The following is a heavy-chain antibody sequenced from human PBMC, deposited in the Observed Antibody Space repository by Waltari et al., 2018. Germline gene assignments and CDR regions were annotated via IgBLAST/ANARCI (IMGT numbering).Heavy chain of an antibody. CDR2: IIPIFGTA. D-gene: IGHD2-2*01. Sequence: QVQLVQSGAEVKKPGSSVKVSCKASGGTFSSYAISWVRQAPGQGLEWMGGIIPIFGTANYAQKFQGRVTITADESTSTAYMELSSLRSEDTAVYYCVRGRVGDPIPAAMSNWFDPWGQGTLVTVSS. V-gene: IGHV1-69*01. J-gene: IGHJ5*02. CDR3: VRGRVGDPIPAAMSNWFDP. CDR1: GGTFSSYA.